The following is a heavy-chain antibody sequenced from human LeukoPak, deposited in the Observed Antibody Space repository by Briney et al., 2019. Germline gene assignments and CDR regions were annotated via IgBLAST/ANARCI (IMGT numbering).Heavy chain of an antibody. J-gene: IGHJ6*03. Sequence: GGSLRLSCAASGFTFSSYAMSWVRQAPGKGLEWVSAISGSGGSTYYADSMKGRFTISRDNSKNTLYLQMNSLRAEDTAVYYCAKGYYYYYYMDVWGKGTTVTVSS. CDR2: ISGSGGST. V-gene: IGHV3-23*01. CDR1: GFTFSSYA. CDR3: AKGYYYYYYMDV.